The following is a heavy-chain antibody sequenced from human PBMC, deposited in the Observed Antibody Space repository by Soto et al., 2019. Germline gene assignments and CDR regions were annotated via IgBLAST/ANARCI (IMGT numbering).Heavy chain of an antibody. CDR2: IYYSGST. CDR1: GGPISSSSYY. CDR3: ASTGSNYIYYGMDV. J-gene: IGHJ6*02. V-gene: IGHV4-39*01. Sequence: SETLSLTCTVSGGPISSSSYYWGWIRQPPGKGLEWIGSIYYSGSTYYNPSLKSRVTISVDTSKNQFSLKLSSVTAADTAVYYCASTGSNYIYYGMDVWGQGTTVTVSS.